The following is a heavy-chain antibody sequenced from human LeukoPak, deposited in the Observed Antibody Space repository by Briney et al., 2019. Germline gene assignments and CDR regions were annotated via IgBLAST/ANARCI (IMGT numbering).Heavy chain of an antibody. CDR3: ARDAAAGIDY. Sequence: PGGSLRLPCAASGFTFSDYYMSWIRQAPGKGLEWVAVIWYDGSNKYYADSVKGRFTISRDNSKNTLYLQMNSLRAEDTAVYYCARDAAAGIDYWGQGTLVTVSS. J-gene: IGHJ4*02. CDR2: IWYDGSNK. CDR1: GFTFSDYY. V-gene: IGHV3-33*08. D-gene: IGHD6-13*01.